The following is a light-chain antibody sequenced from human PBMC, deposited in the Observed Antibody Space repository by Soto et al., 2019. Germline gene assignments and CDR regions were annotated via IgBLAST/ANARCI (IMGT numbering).Light chain of an antibody. CDR3: CSAANRTGAGV. Sequence: QSVLTQPASVSGSPGQSITISCTGSSSDVGNYNLVSWYQHHPGTAPKLMVYEVTKRPSGVSSRFSGSKSGNTASLTISGLLDEDEDDYYCCSAANRTGAGVFGGGTKLTVL. CDR2: EVT. CDR1: SSDVGNYNL. V-gene: IGLV2-23*02. J-gene: IGLJ3*02.